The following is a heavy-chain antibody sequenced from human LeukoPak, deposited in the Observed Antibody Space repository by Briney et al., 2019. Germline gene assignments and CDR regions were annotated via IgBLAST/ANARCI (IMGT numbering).Heavy chain of an antibody. J-gene: IGHJ6*02. D-gene: IGHD5-18*01. CDR3: ARDRRGYSYAHYGMDV. CDR2: IIPILGIA. Sequence: SVKVSCKASGGTFSSYAISWVRQAPGQGLEWMGRIIPILGIANYAQKFQGRVTITADKSTSKPYMELSSLRSEDTAVYYCARDRRGYSYAHYGMDVWGQGTTVTVSS. V-gene: IGHV1-69*04. CDR1: GGTFSSYA.